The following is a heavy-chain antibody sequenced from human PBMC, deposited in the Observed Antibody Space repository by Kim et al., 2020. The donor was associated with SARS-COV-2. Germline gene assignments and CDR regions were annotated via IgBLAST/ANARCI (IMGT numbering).Heavy chain of an antibody. CDR3: AKGDQWLVQKGVDY. CDR2: ISGSGGNT. J-gene: IGHJ4*02. V-gene: IGHV3-23*01. CDR1: GFTFSSYA. D-gene: IGHD6-19*01. Sequence: GGSLRLSCAASGFTFSSYAMSWVRQAPGKGLEWVSAISGSGGNTYYADSVKGRFTISRDNSKNTLYLQMNSLRAEDTAVYYCAKGDQWLVQKGVDYWGQGTLVTVSS.